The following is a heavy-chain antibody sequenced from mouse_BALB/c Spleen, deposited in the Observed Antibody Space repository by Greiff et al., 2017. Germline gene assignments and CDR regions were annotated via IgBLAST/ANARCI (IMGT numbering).Heavy chain of an antibody. CDR3: ARQDYGNYFDY. V-gene: IGHV5-6*01. CDR2: ISSGGSYT. CDR1: GFTFSSYG. J-gene: IGHJ2*01. Sequence: EVQVVESGGDLVKPGGSLKLSCAASGFTFSSYGMSWVRQTPDKRLEWVATISSGGSYTYYPDSVKGRFTISRDNAKNTLYLQMSSLKSEDTAMYYCARQDYGNYFDYWGQGTTLTVSS. D-gene: IGHD2-1*01.